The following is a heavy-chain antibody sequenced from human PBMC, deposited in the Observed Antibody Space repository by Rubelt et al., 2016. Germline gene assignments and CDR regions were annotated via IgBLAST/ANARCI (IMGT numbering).Heavy chain of an antibody. CDR3: ARVLGYYDSSGYYSSGIDY. CDR2: IYYSGST. Sequence: LEWIGNIYYSGSTYYNPSLKSRVTISVDTSKNQFSLKLSSVTAADTAVYYCARVLGYYDSSGYYSSGIDYWGQGTLVTVSS. D-gene: IGHD3-22*01. V-gene: IGHV4-39*07. J-gene: IGHJ4*02.